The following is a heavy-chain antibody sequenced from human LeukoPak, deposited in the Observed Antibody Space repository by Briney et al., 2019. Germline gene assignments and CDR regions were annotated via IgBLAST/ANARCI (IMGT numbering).Heavy chain of an antibody. Sequence: SETLSLTCTVSGGSVSSGSYYWSWIRQRPGKGLEWIGYIYYSGSTNYNPSLKSRVTISVDTSKNQFSLKLSSVTAADTAVYYCARDKGQQLVVGAFDIWGQGTMVTVSS. CDR1: GGSVSSGSYY. CDR2: IYYSGST. D-gene: IGHD6-13*01. V-gene: IGHV4-61*01. J-gene: IGHJ3*02. CDR3: ARDKGQQLVVGAFDI.